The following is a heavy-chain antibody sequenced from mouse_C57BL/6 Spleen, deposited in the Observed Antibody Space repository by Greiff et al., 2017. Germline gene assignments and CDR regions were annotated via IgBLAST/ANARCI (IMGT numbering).Heavy chain of an antibody. V-gene: IGHV8-12*01. D-gene: IGHD3-3*01. Sequence: QVTLQESGPGILQSSQTLSLTCSFSGFSLSTSGMGVSWIRQPSGKGLEWLAHIYWDDDKRYNPSLKSRLTITKDTSRNLVFLKSTSVCTADTATYYCARRARASGPQGAMDYWGQGTSVTVSS. CDR2: IYWDDDK. CDR3: ARRARASGPQGAMDY. CDR1: GFSLSTSGMG. J-gene: IGHJ4*01.